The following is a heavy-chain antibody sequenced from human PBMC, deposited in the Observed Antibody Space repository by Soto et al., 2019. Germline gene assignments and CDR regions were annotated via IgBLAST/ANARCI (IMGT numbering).Heavy chain of an antibody. CDR2: IKQDGSEK. Sequence: GGSLRLSCAASGFTFSSYWMSWVRQAPGKGLEWVANIKQDGSEKYYVDSVKGRFTISRGNAQNSLYLQMNSLRAEDTAVYYCARDRWFSSGLHGFDPWGQGTLVTVSS. CDR3: ARDRWFSSGLHGFDP. CDR1: GFTFSSYW. D-gene: IGHD6-19*01. J-gene: IGHJ5*02. V-gene: IGHV3-7*01.